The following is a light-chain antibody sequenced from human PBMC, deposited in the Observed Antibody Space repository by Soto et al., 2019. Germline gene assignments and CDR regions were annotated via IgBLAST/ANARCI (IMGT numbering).Light chain of an antibody. CDR2: DND. CDR1: RSNIGAGFD. V-gene: IGLV1-51*01. Sequence: QSVLTQPPSVSGAPGQRVTISCTGTRSNIGAGFDVHWYQQLPGTAPTLLIYDNDKRPSGIPDRFSASKSGTAATLDISGLQTGDEADYYCATWDISLTAVLFGGGTKLTVL. CDR3: ATWDISLTAVL. J-gene: IGLJ3*02.